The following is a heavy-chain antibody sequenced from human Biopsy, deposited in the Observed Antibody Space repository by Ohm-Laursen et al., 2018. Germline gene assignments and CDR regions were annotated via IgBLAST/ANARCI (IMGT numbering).Heavy chain of an antibody. J-gene: IGHJ3*02. V-gene: IGHV4-4*07. Sequence: PGTLSLICTVSGDSINNYYWSWIRQPAGKGLEWIGRIYTSGSPNYNLSLESRVTMSVDTSKNQFSLNLRSVTAADTAVYYCARGTGRYYVYGAFDIWGQGTVVTVSS. D-gene: IGHD1-26*01. CDR3: ARGTGRYYVYGAFDI. CDR1: GDSINNYY. CDR2: IYTSGSP.